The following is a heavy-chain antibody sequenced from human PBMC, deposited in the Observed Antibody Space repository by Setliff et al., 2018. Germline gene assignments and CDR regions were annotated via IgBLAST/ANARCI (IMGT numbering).Heavy chain of an antibody. CDR1: GDSISSSSYY. CDR2: IHHSGIT. Sequence: SETLSLTCSVSGDSISSSSYYWGWIRQPPGKGLEWIGYIHHSGITYYNPSLRSRVTLSVDTSKNQFSLRLTSVTAADTAVYYCARADSGYDGEYYFDYWGQGTLVTVSS. J-gene: IGHJ4*02. D-gene: IGHD5-12*01. V-gene: IGHV4-39*07. CDR3: ARADSGYDGEYYFDY.